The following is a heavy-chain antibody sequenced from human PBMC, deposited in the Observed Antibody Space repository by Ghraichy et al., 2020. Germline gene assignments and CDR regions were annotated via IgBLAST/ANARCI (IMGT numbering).Heavy chain of an antibody. J-gene: IGHJ4*02. D-gene: IGHD3-22*01. CDR1: GYTFSSYA. Sequence: GGSLRLSCAASGYTFSSYAMSWVRQAPGKGLEWVSGIAGATTTYYADSVKGRFTISRDNFKKTLYLQMNSLRAEDTAIYYCAKTLEYSSEGIDSCGQGTLVSVSS. CDR3: AKTLEYSSEGIDS. CDR2: IAGATTT. V-gene: IGHV3-23*01.